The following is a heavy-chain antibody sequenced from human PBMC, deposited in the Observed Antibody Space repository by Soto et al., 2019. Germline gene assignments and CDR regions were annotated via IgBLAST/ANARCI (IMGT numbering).Heavy chain of an antibody. CDR1: GFNVGAFA. Sequence: TGGSLRLSCAASGFNVGAFAVNWVRQAPGKGLEWVSGISVSDAFIYYADSVRGRFSIPRDASENILYLQMNSLRVDDTALYYCTRETVAGITGLDYWGPGTLVTVSS. CDR3: TRETVAGITGLDY. CDR2: ISVSDAFI. V-gene: IGHV3-23*01. J-gene: IGHJ4*02. D-gene: IGHD1-20*01.